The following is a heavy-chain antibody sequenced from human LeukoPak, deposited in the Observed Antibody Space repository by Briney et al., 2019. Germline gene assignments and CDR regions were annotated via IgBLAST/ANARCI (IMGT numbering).Heavy chain of an antibody. Sequence: SQTLSLTCVISGDSVSGNNVAWNWIRQSPSRGLEWLGRTYYNSRWCNDYAVSVRSRITIAPDTSKNQFSLQLSSVTPEDTAIYYCASGRPHYYAMDVWAKGPRSPSP. CDR2: TYYNSRWCN. CDR1: GDSVSGNNVA. CDR3: ASGRPHYYAMDV. V-gene: IGHV6-1*01. D-gene: IGHD1-1*01. J-gene: IGHJ6*02.